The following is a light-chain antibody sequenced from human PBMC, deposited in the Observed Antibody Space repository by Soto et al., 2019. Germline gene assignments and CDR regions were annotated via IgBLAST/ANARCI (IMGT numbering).Light chain of an antibody. Sequence: DIVMTQSPDSLAVSLGERAAINCKSSQSLLYSANNKNYLAWYQQKPGQPPKLLIYGASTRESGVPDRFSGGGSGTDFTLTISSLQAEDAAVYYCQQYYNTPQTFGQGTKVEVK. V-gene: IGKV4-1*01. J-gene: IGKJ1*01. CDR3: QQYYNTPQT. CDR1: QSLLYSANNKNY. CDR2: GAS.